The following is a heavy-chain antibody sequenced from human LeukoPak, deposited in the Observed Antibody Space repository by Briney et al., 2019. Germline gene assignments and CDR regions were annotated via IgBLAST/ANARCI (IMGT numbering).Heavy chain of an antibody. CDR2: ISAYNGNT. Sequence: ASVKVSCKTSGYTFTSYGVSWVRQAPGQGLEWMGWISAYNGNTDYAQKLQGRVTMTRDTSTSTVYMELSSLRSQDTAVYYCARADYYDSNGYYYGYFDYWGQGTLVTVSS. J-gene: IGHJ4*02. V-gene: IGHV1-18*01. CDR1: GYTFTSYG. CDR3: ARADYYDSNGYYYGYFDY. D-gene: IGHD3-22*01.